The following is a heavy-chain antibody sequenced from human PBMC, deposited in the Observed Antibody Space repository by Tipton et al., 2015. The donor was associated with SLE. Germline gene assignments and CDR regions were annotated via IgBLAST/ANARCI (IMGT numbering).Heavy chain of an antibody. Sequence: TLSLTCTVSGDSMNSHYWSWIRQPPGRGLEWIGYIYYSGSTNSNPSLKSRVTISVDRSKNQFSLRLSSVTAADTAVYYCARDSHFSSVYAFDIWGQGTMVTVSS. J-gene: IGHJ3*02. CDR2: IYYSGST. CDR3: ARDSHFSSVYAFDI. CDR1: GDSMNSHY. V-gene: IGHV4-59*11. D-gene: IGHD2-2*01.